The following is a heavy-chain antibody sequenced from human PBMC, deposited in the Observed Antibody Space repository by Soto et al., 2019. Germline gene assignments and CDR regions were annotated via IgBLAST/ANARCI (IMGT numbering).Heavy chain of an antibody. Sequence: GGSLRLSCAASGLTFSSNAMSWVRQAPGKGLEWVSAISGSGGNTYYADSVKGRFTISRDNSKNTLYLQMNSLRAEDTAVYYCAKQGSGWYWYFDYWGQGTLVTVSS. D-gene: IGHD6-19*01. CDR1: GLTFSSNA. V-gene: IGHV3-23*01. CDR3: AKQGSGWYWYFDY. CDR2: ISGSGGNT. J-gene: IGHJ4*02.